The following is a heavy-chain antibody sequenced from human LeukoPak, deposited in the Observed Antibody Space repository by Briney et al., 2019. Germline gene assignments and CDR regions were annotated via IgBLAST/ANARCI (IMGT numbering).Heavy chain of an antibody. CDR3: AREDYRAFDI. D-gene: IGHD4-11*01. Sequence: GGSLRPSCAASGFTFSNYGMHWVRQAPGKGLEWVAVIWSGGTDKYYADSVKGRFTVSRDNSKNTLYLQMNSLRAEDTAVYYCAREDYRAFDIWGQGTMVTVSS. CDR2: IWSGGTDK. J-gene: IGHJ3*02. CDR1: GFTFSNYG. V-gene: IGHV3-33*08.